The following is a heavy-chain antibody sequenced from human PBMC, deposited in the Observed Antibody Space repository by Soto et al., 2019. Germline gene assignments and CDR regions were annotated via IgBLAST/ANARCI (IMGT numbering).Heavy chain of an antibody. Sequence: TGGSLRLSCAASGFTFSSYSMNWVRQAPGKGLEWVSSISSSSSYIYYADSVKGRFTISRDNAKNSLYLEMNSLRAEDTAVYYCARESEDLTSNFDDWGQGTLVTVSS. CDR2: ISSSSSYI. J-gene: IGHJ4*02. CDR3: ARESEDLTSNFDD. CDR1: GFTFSSYS. V-gene: IGHV3-21*06.